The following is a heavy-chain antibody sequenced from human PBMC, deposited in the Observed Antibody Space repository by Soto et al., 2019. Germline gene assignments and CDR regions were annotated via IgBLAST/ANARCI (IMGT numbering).Heavy chain of an antibody. CDR2: IYYSGST. CDR1: GGSISSGDDY. V-gene: IGHV4-61*08. CDR3: ARTLPYYYGMDV. Sequence: SETLSLTCTVSGGSISSGDDYWSWVRQPPGKGLEWIGYIYYSGSTNYNPSLKSRVTISVDTSKNQFSLKLSSVTAADTAVYYCARTLPYYYGMDVWGQGTTVTVSS. J-gene: IGHJ6*02.